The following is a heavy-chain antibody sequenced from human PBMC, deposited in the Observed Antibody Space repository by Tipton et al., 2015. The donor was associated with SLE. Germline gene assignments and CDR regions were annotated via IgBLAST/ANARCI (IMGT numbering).Heavy chain of an antibody. V-gene: IGHV4-31*03. D-gene: IGHD3-3*01. CDR1: GDSISIGGYY. CDR3: ARTPYYDFWSGYPYFDY. J-gene: IGHJ4*02. Sequence: TLSLTCTVSGDSISIGGYYWSWIRQHPGKGLEWIGYIYYSGSTYYNPSLKSRVAISVDTSKNHFSLNLSSVTAADTAVYYCARTPYYDFWSGYPYFDYWGQGTPVTVSS. CDR2: IYYSGST.